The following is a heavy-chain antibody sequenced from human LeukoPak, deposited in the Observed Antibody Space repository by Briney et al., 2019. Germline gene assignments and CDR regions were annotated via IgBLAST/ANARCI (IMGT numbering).Heavy chain of an antibody. V-gene: IGHV3-23*01. Sequence: PGGSLRLSCAASGFTFSNYAMSWVRQAPGKGLEWVSAISGSGTYTYYADSVKGRFTISRDNSKNTMYLQMNSLRAEDTAVYYCARSSSSLFVYYYYGMDVWGQGTTVTVSS. CDR2: ISGSGTYT. CDR1: GFTFSNYA. CDR3: ARSSSSLFVYYYYGMDV. D-gene: IGHD6-6*01. J-gene: IGHJ6*02.